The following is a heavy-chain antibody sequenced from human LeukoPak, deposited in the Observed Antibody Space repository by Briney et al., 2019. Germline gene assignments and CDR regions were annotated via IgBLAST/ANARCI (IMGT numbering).Heavy chain of an antibody. CDR3: VKFGVDYDMGV. CDR2: IHYSGRA. Sequence: SETLSFTCTVSGDSISGSYWTWVRQPPGQGLEWIGQIHYSGRADYNPSLKRRITISVDTSKNQMSLTLTSVTAADTAIYYCVKFGVDYDMGVWGQGTTVTVSS. V-gene: IGHV4-59*01. D-gene: IGHD3-16*01. CDR1: GDSISGSY. J-gene: IGHJ6*02.